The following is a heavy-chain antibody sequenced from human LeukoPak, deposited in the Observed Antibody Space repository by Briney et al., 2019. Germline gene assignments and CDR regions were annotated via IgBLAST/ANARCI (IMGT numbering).Heavy chain of an antibody. CDR3: ARDHMVAATTSFDY. J-gene: IGHJ4*02. CDR2: ISSSSSYI. Sequence: GGSLRLSCAASGFTVSSDYMNWVRQAPGKGLEWVSSISSSSSYIYYADSVKGRFTISRDNAKNSLYLQMNSLRAEDTAVYYCARDHMVAATTSFDYWGQGTLVTVSS. V-gene: IGHV3-21*01. CDR1: GFTVSSDY. D-gene: IGHD2-15*01.